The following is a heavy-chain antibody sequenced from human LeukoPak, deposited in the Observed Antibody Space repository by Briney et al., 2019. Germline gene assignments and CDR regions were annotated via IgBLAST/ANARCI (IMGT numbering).Heavy chain of an antibody. CDR3: AREDGWGFDI. J-gene: IGHJ3*02. CDR2: IIPIFDGT. V-gene: IGHV1-69*08. Sequence: SVKVSFKASGCTFSSYTVNWVRQAPGQGLEWMGRIIPIFDGTNIAQKLQGRVRITADKSTTTAYMELSSLKSEDTAIYYCAREDGWGFDIWGQGTMVSVSS. CDR1: GCTFSSYT. D-gene: IGHD3-10*01.